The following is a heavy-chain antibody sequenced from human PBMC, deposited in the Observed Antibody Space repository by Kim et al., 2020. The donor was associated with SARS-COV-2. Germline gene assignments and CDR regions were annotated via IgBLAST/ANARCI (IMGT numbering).Heavy chain of an antibody. J-gene: IGHJ2*01. CDR1: GGTFSSYA. D-gene: IGHD5-12*01. Sequence: SVKVSCKASGGTFSSYAISWVRQAPGQGLEWMGRIIPILGIANYAQKFQGRVTITADKSTSTAYMELSSLRSEDTAVYYCARDSQRGWLHEDWYFDLWGRGTLVTVSS. CDR3: ARDSQRGWLHEDWYFDL. CDR2: IIPILGIA. V-gene: IGHV1-69*04.